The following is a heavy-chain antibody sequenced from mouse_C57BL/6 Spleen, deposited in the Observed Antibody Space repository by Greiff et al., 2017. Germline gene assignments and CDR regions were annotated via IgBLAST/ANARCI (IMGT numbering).Heavy chain of an antibody. CDR3: TGYDYDYYAMDY. V-gene: IGHV6-3*01. Sequence: EVKLQESGGGLVQPGGSMKLSCVASGFTFSNYWMNWVRQSPEKGLEWVAQIRLKSDNYATHYAESVKGRFTISRDDSKSSVYLQMNNLRAEDTGIYYCTGYDYDYYAMDYWGQGTSVTVSS. J-gene: IGHJ4*01. D-gene: IGHD2-4*01. CDR1: GFTFSNYW. CDR2: IRLKSDNYAT.